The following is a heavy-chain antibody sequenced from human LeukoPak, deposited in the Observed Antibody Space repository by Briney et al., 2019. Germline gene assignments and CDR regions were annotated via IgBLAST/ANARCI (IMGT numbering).Heavy chain of an antibody. CDR2: IYYSGST. Sequence: SETLSLTCTVSGSSISSYYWSWIRQPPGKGLEWIGYIYYSGSTNYNPSPKSRVTISVDTSKNQFSLKLSSVTAADTAVYYCARSYSSGFDYWGQGTLVIVSS. CDR3: ARSYSSGFDY. V-gene: IGHV4-59*01. D-gene: IGHD3-22*01. CDR1: GSSISSYY. J-gene: IGHJ4*02.